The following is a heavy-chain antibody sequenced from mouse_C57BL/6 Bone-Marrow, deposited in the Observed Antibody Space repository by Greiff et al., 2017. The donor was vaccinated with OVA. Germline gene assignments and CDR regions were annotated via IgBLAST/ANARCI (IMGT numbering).Heavy chain of an antibody. J-gene: IGHJ2*01. Sequence: EVQVVESGPELVKPGASVKISCKASGYSFTGYYMNWVKQSPEKSLEWIGEINPSTGGTTYNQKFKAKATLTVDKSSSTAYMQLKSLTSEDSAVYYCARSGDYYALFDDWGQGTTLTVSS. V-gene: IGHV1-42*01. D-gene: IGHD1-1*01. CDR2: INPSTGGT. CDR3: ARSGDYYALFDD. CDR1: GYSFTGYY.